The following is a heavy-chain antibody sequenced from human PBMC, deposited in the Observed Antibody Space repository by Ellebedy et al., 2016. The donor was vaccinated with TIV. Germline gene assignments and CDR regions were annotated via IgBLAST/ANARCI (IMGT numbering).Heavy chain of an antibody. J-gene: IGHJ4*02. CDR2: INHSGST. D-gene: IGHD3-10*01. CDR1: GGSFSGYY. Sequence: SETLSLXXAVYGGSFSGYYWSWIRQPPGKGLEWIGEINHSGSTNYNPSLKSRVTISVDTSKNQFSLKLSSVTAADTAVYYCARGLRYYGSGSYYGYWGQGTLVTVSS. CDR3: ARGLRYYGSGSYYGY. V-gene: IGHV4-34*01.